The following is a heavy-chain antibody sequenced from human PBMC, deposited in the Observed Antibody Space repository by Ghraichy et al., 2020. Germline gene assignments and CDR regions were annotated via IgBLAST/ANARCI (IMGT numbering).Heavy chain of an antibody. D-gene: IGHD5-24*01. CDR1: GGSISSSSYY. CDR3: ARSLAARTLQFDY. CDR2: IYYSGTT. V-gene: IGHV4-39*01. J-gene: IGHJ4*02. Sequence: SETLSLTCTVSGGSISSSSYYWGWIHQPPGKGLEWIGSIYYSGTTYYNPSLKSRVTISVDTSRNQFSLKLSSVTAADTAVYYCARSLAARTLQFDYWGQGTLVTVSS.